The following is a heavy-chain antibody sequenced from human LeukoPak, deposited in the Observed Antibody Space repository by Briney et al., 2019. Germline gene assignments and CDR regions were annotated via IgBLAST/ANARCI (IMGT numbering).Heavy chain of an antibody. CDR2: ITGSGTST. J-gene: IGHJ4*02. D-gene: IGHD5-18*01. CDR1: GFTFNYYG. Sequence: GGTLRLSCAASGFTFNYYGMTWVRQAPGKGLEWVSLITGSGTSTYYADSVKGRFTISRDNSKNTLYLQMNSLRAEDTAIYYCAKDLGYSYGYIDYWGQGTLVTVSS. V-gene: IGHV3-23*01. CDR3: AKDLGYSYGYIDY.